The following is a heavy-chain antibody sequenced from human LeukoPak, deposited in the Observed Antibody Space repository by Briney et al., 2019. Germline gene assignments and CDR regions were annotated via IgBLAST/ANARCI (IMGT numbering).Heavy chain of an antibody. V-gene: IGHV3-23*01. CDR1: GFTFSYFW. Sequence: QAGGSLRLSCAASGFTFSYFWMSWVRQAPGKGLEWVSAISGSGGSTYYADSVKGRFTISRDNSKNTLYLQMNSLRAEDTAVYYCAKGGRGPLRGVDYWGQGTLVTASS. CDR2: ISGSGGST. D-gene: IGHD3-10*01. CDR3: AKGGRGPLRGVDY. J-gene: IGHJ4*02.